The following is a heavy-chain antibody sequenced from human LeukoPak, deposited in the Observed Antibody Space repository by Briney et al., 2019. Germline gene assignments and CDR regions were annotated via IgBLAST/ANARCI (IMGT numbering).Heavy chain of an antibody. CDR3: ARGGPAAGRFDY. CDR1: GFTFSSYA. V-gene: IGHV3-66*01. CDR2: IYSGGST. Sequence: GGSLRLSCAASGFTFSSYAVSWVRQAPGKGLERVSVIYSGGSTYYADSVKGRFIISRDNSKNTLYLQMNSLRAEDTAVYYCARGGPAAGRFDYWGQGTLVTVSS. J-gene: IGHJ4*02. D-gene: IGHD6-13*01.